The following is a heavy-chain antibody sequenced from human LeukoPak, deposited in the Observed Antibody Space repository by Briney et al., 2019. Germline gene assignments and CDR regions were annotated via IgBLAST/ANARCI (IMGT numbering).Heavy chain of an antibody. CDR3: ARDHGNWFDP. Sequence: ASETLSLTCTVSGGSISNYYWSWIRQPPGKGLEWIGYIYYSGSTNYNPSLKSRVTISVDTSKNQFSLKLSSVTAADTAVYYCARDHGNWFDPWGQGTLVTVSS. CDR2: IYYSGST. D-gene: IGHD2-8*01. V-gene: IGHV4-59*01. CDR1: GGSISNYY. J-gene: IGHJ5*02.